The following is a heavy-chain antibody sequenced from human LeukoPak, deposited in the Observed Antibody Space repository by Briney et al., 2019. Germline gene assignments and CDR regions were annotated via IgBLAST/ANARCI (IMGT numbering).Heavy chain of an antibody. Sequence: PSETLSLTCAVYGGSFSGYYWSWIRQPPGKGLEWIGEINHSGSTNYNPSLKSRVTISVDTSKNQFSLKLSSVTAADTAVYYCARVMVTPYYYYGMDVWGQGTTVTVSS. V-gene: IGHV4-34*01. CDR3: ARVMVTPYYYYGMDV. J-gene: IGHJ6*02. CDR1: GGSFSGYY. CDR2: INHSGST. D-gene: IGHD4-23*01.